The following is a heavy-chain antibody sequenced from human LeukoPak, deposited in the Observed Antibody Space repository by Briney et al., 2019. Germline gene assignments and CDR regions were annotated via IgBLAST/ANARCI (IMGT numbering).Heavy chain of an antibody. J-gene: IGHJ4*02. D-gene: IGHD4-23*01. V-gene: IGHV3-23*01. CDR1: GLTFSDYS. CDR3: AKTNVFGKKAEYYFDY. CDR2: ISAGGGST. Sequence: GGSLRLSCAASGLTFSDYSMTWVRQAPGKGLFWVSGISAGGGSTYYADSVKGRFTISRDNSRNTLYLQMNSLRTEDTAVYFCAKTNVFGKKAEYYFDYWGQGALVTVSS.